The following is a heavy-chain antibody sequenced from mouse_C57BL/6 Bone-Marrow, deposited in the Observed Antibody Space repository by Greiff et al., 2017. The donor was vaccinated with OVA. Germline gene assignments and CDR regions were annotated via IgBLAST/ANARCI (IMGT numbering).Heavy chain of an antibody. Sequence: EVKLMESGAELVRPGASVKLSCTASGFNIKDDYMHWVKQRPEQGLEWIGWIAPENGDTEYASKFQGKGTITADTSSNTAYLQLSSLTSEDTAVYYCTLDSSGLYYFDYWGQGTTLTVSS. J-gene: IGHJ2*01. CDR3: TLDSSGLYYFDY. D-gene: IGHD3-2*02. V-gene: IGHV14-4*01. CDR2: IAPENGDT. CDR1: GFNIKDDY.